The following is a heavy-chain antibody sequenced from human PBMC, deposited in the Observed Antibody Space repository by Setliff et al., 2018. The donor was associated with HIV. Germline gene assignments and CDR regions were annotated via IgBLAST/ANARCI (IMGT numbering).Heavy chain of an antibody. J-gene: IGHJ6*02. V-gene: IGHV4-31*03. CDR2: ITYSGST. CDR1: GGSISRVGYY. Sequence: PSETLSLTCSVSGGSISRVGYYWSWIRQHPGKGLESIGYITYSGSTYYNPSLMSRVSISPDTSKNQFSLKLTSVTAADTAVYYCARVGSVIQVTLFGMDVWGQGTTVTVSS. D-gene: IGHD5-18*01. CDR3: ARVGSVIQVTLFGMDV.